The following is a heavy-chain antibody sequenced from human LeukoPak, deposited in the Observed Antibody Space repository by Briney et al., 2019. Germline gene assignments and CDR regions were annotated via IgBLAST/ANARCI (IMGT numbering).Heavy chain of an antibody. D-gene: IGHD3-22*01. CDR3: ARPDYYDSSGDPGFDP. Sequence: ASVKVSCKASGYTFTSYDINWVRQATGQGLEWMGWMNPNSGNTGYAQKFQGRVTMTRNTSISTACMELSSLRSEDTAVYYCARPDYYDSSGDPGFDPWGQGTLVTASS. CDR1: GYTFTSYD. V-gene: IGHV1-8*01. J-gene: IGHJ5*02. CDR2: MNPNSGNT.